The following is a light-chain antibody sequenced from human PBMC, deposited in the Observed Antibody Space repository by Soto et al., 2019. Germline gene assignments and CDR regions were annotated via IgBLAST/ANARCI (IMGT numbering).Light chain of an antibody. Sequence: DIQMTQSPSTLSASVGDRVTITCRASQSISSWLAWYQQKQGKAPKLLIYKASSLESGVPSRFSGSGSGTEFTLTISSLQSDDFETYYCQQYNSYRRTFGQGTKVEIK. CDR1: QSISSW. J-gene: IGKJ1*01. CDR2: KAS. V-gene: IGKV1-5*03. CDR3: QQYNSYRRT.